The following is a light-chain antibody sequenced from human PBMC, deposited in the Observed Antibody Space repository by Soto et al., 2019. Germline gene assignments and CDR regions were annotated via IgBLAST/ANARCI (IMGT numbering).Light chain of an antibody. CDR1: QGISSY. J-gene: IGKJ1*01. Sequence: AIRMTQSPSSFSASTGDRVTITCRASQGISSYLAWYQQKPGKAPKLMIYAASTLQSGVPSRFSGIGSGTDSTLTICCLQSEDFATYYCQQYYSYPWTFGQGTKLEIK. CDR3: QQYYSYPWT. CDR2: AAS. V-gene: IGKV1-8*01.